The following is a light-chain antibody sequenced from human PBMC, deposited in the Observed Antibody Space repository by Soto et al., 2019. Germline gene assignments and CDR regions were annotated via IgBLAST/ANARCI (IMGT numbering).Light chain of an antibody. CDR1: QDISNY. J-gene: IGKJ5*01. Sequence: SLFASVGDRVTITCQASQDISNYLNWYQQKPGKAPKLLIYDASNLETGVPSRFSGSGSGTDFTFTISSLQPEDIATYYCQQYDILPITFGQGTRLEI. CDR3: QQYDILPIT. CDR2: DAS. V-gene: IGKV1-33*01.